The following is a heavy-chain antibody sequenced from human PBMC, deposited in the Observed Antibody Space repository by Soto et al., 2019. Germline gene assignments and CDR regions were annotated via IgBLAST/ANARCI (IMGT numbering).Heavy chain of an antibody. CDR2: INHSGST. CDR1: GGSFSGYY. CDR3: ARSFVYYYGSGSYPY. J-gene: IGHJ4*02. D-gene: IGHD3-10*01. V-gene: IGHV4-34*01. Sequence: SETLSLTCAVYGGSFSGYYWSWIRQPPGKGLEWIGEINHSGSTNYNPSLKSRVTISVDTSKNQFSLKLSSVTAADTAVYYCARSFVYYYGSGSYPYWGQGTLVTVSS.